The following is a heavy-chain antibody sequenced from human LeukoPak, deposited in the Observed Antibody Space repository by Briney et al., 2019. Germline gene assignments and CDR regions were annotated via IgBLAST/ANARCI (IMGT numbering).Heavy chain of an antibody. CDR1: GFTFSSFG. Sequence: GGSLRLSCAASGFTFSSFGMHWVRQAPGKGLEWVAVIWYDGSNKYYADSVKGRFTISRDNSKNTLYLQMNSLRAEDTAVYYCANGAEWFGGVIHHWGQGTLVTVSS. D-gene: IGHD3-16*01. CDR2: IWYDGSNK. J-gene: IGHJ1*01. V-gene: IGHV3-33*06. CDR3: ANGAEWFGGVIHH.